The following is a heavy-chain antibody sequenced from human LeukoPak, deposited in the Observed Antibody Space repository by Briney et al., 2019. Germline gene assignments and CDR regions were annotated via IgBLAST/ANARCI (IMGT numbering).Heavy chain of an antibody. D-gene: IGHD6-6*01. J-gene: IGHJ5*02. V-gene: IGHV4-39*01. CDR1: GGSISSSSYY. CDR2: IYYSGST. CDR3: ARHSQYSSSAAFDP. Sequence: SETLSLTCNVSGGSISSSSYYWGWIRQPPGKGLEWIGSIYYSGSTYYNPSLKSRVTISVDTSKNQFSLKLSSVTAADTAVYYCARHSQYSSSAAFDPWGQGTLVTVSS.